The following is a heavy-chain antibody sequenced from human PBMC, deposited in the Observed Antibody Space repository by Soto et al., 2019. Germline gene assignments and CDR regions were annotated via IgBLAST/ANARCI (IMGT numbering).Heavy chain of an antibody. CDR1: GGSISSYY. D-gene: IGHD2-2*01. Sequence: SETLSLTCPVPGGSISSYYWSWIRQSPGKGLEWIGYIHYSGSTKSNPSLKSRVTISVDTSRNQVSLKLSSVTAADSAVYFCARARYQLLHPYYYGMDVWGQGTTVTVSS. V-gene: IGHV4-59*01. CDR2: IHYSGST. CDR3: ARARYQLLHPYYYGMDV. J-gene: IGHJ6*02.